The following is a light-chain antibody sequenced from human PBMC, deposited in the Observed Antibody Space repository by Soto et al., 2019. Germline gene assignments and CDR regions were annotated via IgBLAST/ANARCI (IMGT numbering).Light chain of an antibody. CDR1: QDISNY. CDR2: DAS. V-gene: IGKV1-33*01. Sequence: DIPMTQSPSSLSASVGDRVTITCQASQDISNYLTWYQLKPGKAPKVLIFDASNLQTGVPSRFSGSRSGTDFTLTITSLQPEDYATYYCQQYENLPLTFGGGTKVGIK. J-gene: IGKJ4*01. CDR3: QQYENLPLT.